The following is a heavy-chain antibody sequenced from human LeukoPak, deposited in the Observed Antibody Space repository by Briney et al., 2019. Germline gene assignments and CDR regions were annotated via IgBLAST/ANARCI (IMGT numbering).Heavy chain of an antibody. CDR2: IIPIFGTA. Sequence: SVKVSCKASGGTFGSYAISWVRQAPGQGLEWMGGIIPIFGTANYAQKFQGRVTITTDESTSTAYMELSSLRSEDTAVYYCARGYYDFWSGYSSYYYYMDVWGKGTTVTVSS. CDR3: ARGYYDFWSGYSSYYYYMDV. J-gene: IGHJ6*03. D-gene: IGHD3-3*01. V-gene: IGHV1-69*05. CDR1: GGTFGSYA.